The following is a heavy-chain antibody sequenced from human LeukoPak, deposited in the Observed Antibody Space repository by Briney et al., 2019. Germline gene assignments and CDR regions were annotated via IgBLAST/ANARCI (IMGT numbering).Heavy chain of an antibody. V-gene: IGHV3-48*01. CDR3: ARDWGSGSYYTDQSDN. D-gene: IGHD3-10*01. CDR2: ISSSSSTI. J-gene: IGHJ4*02. Sequence: TGGSLRLSCAASGFTFSSYSMNWVRQAPGKGLEWVSYISSSSSTIYYADSVKGRFTISRENANNSLYLQMNSLRAEDTAVYYCARDWGSGSYYTDQSDNWGQGTLVTVSS. CDR1: GFTFSSYS.